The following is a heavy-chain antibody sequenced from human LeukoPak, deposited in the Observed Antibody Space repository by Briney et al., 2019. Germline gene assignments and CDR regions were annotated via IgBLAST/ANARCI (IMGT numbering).Heavy chain of an antibody. CDR3: AKDLSYYCSSTSCYFPYFDY. CDR1: GFTFSSYG. D-gene: IGHD2-2*01. J-gene: IGHJ4*02. Sequence: PGGSLRLSCAASGFTFSSYGMHWVRQAPGKGLEWVAVISYDGSNKYYADSVKGRLTISRDNSKNTLYLQMNSLRAEDTAVYYCAKDLSYYCSSTSCYFPYFDYWGQGTLVTVSS. CDR2: ISYDGSNK. V-gene: IGHV3-30*18.